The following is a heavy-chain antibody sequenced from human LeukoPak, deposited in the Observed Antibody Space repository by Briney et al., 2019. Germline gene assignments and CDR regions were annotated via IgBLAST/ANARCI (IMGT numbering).Heavy chain of an antibody. Sequence: SETLSLTCAVYGGSFSGYYWSWIRQPPGKGLEWIWEINHSGSTNYNPSLKSRVTISVDTSKNQFSLKLSSVTAADTAVYYCARGRYGSADYWGQGTLVTVSS. CDR2: INHSGST. J-gene: IGHJ4*02. V-gene: IGHV4-34*01. CDR3: ARGRYGSADY. CDR1: GGSFSGYY. D-gene: IGHD2-15*01.